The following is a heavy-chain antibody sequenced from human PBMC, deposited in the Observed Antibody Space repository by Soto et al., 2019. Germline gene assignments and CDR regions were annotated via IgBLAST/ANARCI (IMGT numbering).Heavy chain of an antibody. V-gene: IGHV4-4*02. CDR2: VTRSGST. CDR1: GDSMDNHRW. CDR3: ARARWDSSGSRRFDP. J-gene: IGHJ5*02. D-gene: IGHD3-22*01. Sequence: SETLSLTCAVFGDSMDNHRWWSWVRQSPGKGLEWIGEVTRSGSTNYNPSLKSRVTISIDTSNKHLSHHLTSVTAADTAVYYCARARWDSSGSRRFDPWRQGTLVTVCS.